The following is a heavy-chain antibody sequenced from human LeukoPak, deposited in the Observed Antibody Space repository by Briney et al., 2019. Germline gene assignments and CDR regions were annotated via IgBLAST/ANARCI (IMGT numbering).Heavy chain of an antibody. CDR1: GGTFSSYA. V-gene: IGHV1-69*05. J-gene: IGHJ6*03. CDR2: IIPIFGTA. CDR3: ATRYCSSTSCYMTQYYYYYYMDV. Sequence: SVKVSCKASGGTFSSYAISWVRQAPGQGLEWMGGIIPIFGTANYAQKFQGRVTITTDKSTSTAYMELSSLRSEDTAVYYCATRYCSSTSCYMTQYYYYYYMDVWGQGTLVTVSS. D-gene: IGHD2-2*02.